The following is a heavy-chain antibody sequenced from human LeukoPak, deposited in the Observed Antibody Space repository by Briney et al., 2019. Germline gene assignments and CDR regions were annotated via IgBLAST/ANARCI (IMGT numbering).Heavy chain of an antibody. V-gene: IGHV3-30*01. Sequence: PGGSLRLSCAASGFTFSSYAMHWVRQAPGKGLEWVAVISYDGSNKYYADSVKGRFTISRDNSKNTLYLQMNSLRAEDTAAYYCARENYFRGAFDIWGQGTMVTVSS. CDR3: ARENYFRGAFDI. CDR1: GFTFSSYA. D-gene: IGHD2/OR15-2a*01. J-gene: IGHJ3*02. CDR2: ISYDGSNK.